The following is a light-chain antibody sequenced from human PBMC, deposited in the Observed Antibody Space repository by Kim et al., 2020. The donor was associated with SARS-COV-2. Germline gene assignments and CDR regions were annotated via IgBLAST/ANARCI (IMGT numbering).Light chain of an antibody. CDR1: NIGRKN. CDR3: QVWDSSTVV. J-gene: IGLJ2*01. Sequence: SVALGQTARITCGGNNIGRKNVLWYQQKTGKASVLVIYRDSNRTSGITERFSGSNSGNTATLTISRAQAGDEADYYCQVWDSSTVVFGGGTQLTVL. V-gene: IGLV3-9*01. CDR2: RDS.